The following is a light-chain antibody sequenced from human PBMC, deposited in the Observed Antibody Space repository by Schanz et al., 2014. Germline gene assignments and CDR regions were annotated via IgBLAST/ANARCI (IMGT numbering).Light chain of an antibody. CDR2: GAS. V-gene: IGKV3D-15*02. CDR1: QSVSIN. Sequence: ETVMTQSPATLSVSPGERATLSCRASQSVSINVAWYQQRPGQAPRLLIYGASTRATGIPDRFSGSGSGTDFTLTISRLEPEDFAVFYCQQYHTSPYTFGQGTKLEIK. J-gene: IGKJ2*01. CDR3: QQYHTSPYT.